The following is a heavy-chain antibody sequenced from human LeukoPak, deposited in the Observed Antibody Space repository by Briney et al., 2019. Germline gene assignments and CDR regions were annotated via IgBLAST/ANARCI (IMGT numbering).Heavy chain of an antibody. V-gene: IGHV1-2*02. CDR2: INPNSGGT. J-gene: IGHJ4*02. CDR3: ARDRRSRGELLIGLGY. D-gene: IGHD1-26*01. Sequence: ASVKVSCKTSGYTFTNYVMHWVRQAPGQGLEWMGWINPNSGGTNYAQKFQGRVTMTRDTSISTAYMELSRLRSDDTAVYYCARDRRSRGELLIGLGYWGQGTLVTVSS. CDR1: GYTFTNYV.